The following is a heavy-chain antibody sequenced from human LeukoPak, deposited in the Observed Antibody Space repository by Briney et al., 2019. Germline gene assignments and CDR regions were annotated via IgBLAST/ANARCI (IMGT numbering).Heavy chain of an antibody. CDR3: ARQEGSSSYQTGY. Sequence: PSETLSLTCTVSGGSISSYYWSWIRQPPGKGLEWIGYIYYSGSTNYNPSLKSRVTISVDTSKNQFSLKLSSVTAADTAVYYCARQEGSSSYQTGYWGQGTLVTVSS. CDR2: IYYSGST. J-gene: IGHJ4*02. V-gene: IGHV4-59*08. CDR1: GGSISSYY. D-gene: IGHD6-6*01.